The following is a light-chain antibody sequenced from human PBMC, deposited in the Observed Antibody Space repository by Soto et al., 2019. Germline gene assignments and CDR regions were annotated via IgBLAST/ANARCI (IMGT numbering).Light chain of an antibody. V-gene: IGKV3-20*01. Sequence: EIVLTHSPGTLSLSPGERATLSCSASQSVSSSYLAWYQQKPGQAPRLLIYGASSRATGIPDRFSGSGSGTDFTLTISRLEPEDFAVYYCQQYGSSPLTFGGGTKVDI. CDR1: QSVSSSY. CDR2: GAS. CDR3: QQYGSSPLT. J-gene: IGKJ4*01.